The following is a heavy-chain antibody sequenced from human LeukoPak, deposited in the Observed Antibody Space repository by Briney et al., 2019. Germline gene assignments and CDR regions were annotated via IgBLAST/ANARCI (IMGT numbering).Heavy chain of an antibody. CDR1: GFTFSSYA. J-gene: IGHJ4*02. V-gene: IGHV3-23*01. Sequence: PGGSLRLFCAASGFTFSSYAMSWVRQAPGRGLEWVSAISGSGGSTYYADSVKGRFTISRDNSKNTLYLQMNSLRAEDTAVYYCAKSPSRGYSYGYFDYWGQGTLVTVSS. D-gene: IGHD5-18*01. CDR2: ISGSGGST. CDR3: AKSPSRGYSYGYFDY.